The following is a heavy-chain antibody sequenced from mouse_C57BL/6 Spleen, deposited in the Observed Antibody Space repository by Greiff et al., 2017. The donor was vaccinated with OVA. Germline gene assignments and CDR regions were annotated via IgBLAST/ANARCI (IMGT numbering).Heavy chain of an antibody. J-gene: IGHJ4*01. V-gene: IGHV2-5*01. CDR3: AKDLLWSHYFAMDY. D-gene: IGHD2-1*01. Sequence: VKLMESGPGLVQPSASLSISCTASGFSLTSYGVHWVRQSPGKGLEWLGVIWRGGGTDYNAAFMYSLSIINDNSYSQDFFKMNSLQADDTAIYYCAKDLLWSHYFAMDYWGQGTSVTVSA. CDR1: GFSLTSYG. CDR2: IWRGGGT.